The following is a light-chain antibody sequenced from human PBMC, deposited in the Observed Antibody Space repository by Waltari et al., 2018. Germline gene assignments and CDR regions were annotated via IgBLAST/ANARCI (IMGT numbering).Light chain of an antibody. CDR2: DAT. Sequence: VLTQSPATLSLSPGERATLSCRASQGVSSYVAWYQHKPGQPPRLLIYDATNRATGIPARFSGSGSGTDFTLIISSLEPEDFAVYYCQQRYSWPATFGPGTKVDI. CDR3: QQRYSWPAT. CDR1: QGVSSY. J-gene: IGKJ3*01. V-gene: IGKV3-11*01.